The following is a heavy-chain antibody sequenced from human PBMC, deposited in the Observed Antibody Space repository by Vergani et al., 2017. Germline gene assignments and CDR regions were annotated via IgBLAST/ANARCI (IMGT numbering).Heavy chain of an antibody. CDR2: INAGNGNT. CDR3: AREGFYDYVWGSYRLRGGYYFDY. CDR1: GYTFTSYA. D-gene: IGHD3-16*02. J-gene: IGHJ4*02. Sequence: QVQLVQSGAEVKKPGASVKVSCKASGYTFTSYAMHWVRQALGQRLEWMGWINAGNGNTKYSQKFQGRVTITRDTSASTAYMELSSLRSEDTAVYYCAREGFYDYVWGSYRLRGGYYFDYWGQGTLVTVSS. V-gene: IGHV1-3*01.